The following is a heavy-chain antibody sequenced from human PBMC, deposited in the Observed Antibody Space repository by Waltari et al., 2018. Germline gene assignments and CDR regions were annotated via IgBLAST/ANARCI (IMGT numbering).Heavy chain of an antibody. CDR3: AREEGIGELSPSGFDY. D-gene: IGHD3-10*01. J-gene: IGHJ4*02. V-gene: IGHV1-3*01. CDR2: INAGNGNT. Sequence: QVQLVQSGAEVKKPGASVKVSCKASGYTFTSYAMHWVRQAPGQRLEWMGWINAGNGNTKYSQKFQGRVTITRDTSASTAYMELSSLRSEDTAVYYCAREEGIGELSPSGFDYWGQGTLVTVSS. CDR1: GYTFTSYA.